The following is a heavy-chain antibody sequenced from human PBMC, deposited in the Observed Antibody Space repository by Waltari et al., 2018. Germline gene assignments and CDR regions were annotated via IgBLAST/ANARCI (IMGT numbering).Heavy chain of an antibody. CDR2: IYHSGST. CDR3: ARLDGSSWAPYWYFDL. CDR1: GYSIGSGYY. Sequence: QVQLQESGPGLVKPSETLSLTCAVSGYSIGSGYYWGWIRLHPGKGLEWIGSIYHSGSTYYNPSIKSRVTISVDTSKNQFSLKLSSVTAADTAVYYCARLDGSSWAPYWYFDLWGRGTLVTVSS. V-gene: IGHV4-38-2*01. D-gene: IGHD6-13*01. J-gene: IGHJ2*01.